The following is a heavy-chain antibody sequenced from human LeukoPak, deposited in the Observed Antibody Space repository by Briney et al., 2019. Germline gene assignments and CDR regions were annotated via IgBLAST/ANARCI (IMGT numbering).Heavy chain of an antibody. CDR2: IKEDGSEK. Sequence: GGSLRLSCTAAGFTFRKHWMSCVRHAIGKGLECVAKIKEDGSEKQYVDTVRGRLTISRGNARNSLYLKMNNLRADDAAVYYCARDYAGGWNDFWGQGTLVTVSS. CDR3: ARDYAGGWNDF. D-gene: IGHD3-16*01. J-gene: IGHJ4*02. CDR1: GFTFRKHW. V-gene: IGHV3-7*01.